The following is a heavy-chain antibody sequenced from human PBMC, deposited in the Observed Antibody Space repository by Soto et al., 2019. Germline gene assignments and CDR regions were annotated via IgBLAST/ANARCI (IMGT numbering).Heavy chain of an antibody. CDR3: ARGGYCSSTSCQYYYYYYYMDV. J-gene: IGHJ6*03. V-gene: IGHV4-59*01. CDR1: DGYSSSYY. D-gene: IGHD2-2*01. Sequence: SVTLSDTCSVADGYSSSYYWSWILQPPGKGLEWIGYIYYSGSTNYNPSLKSRVTISVDTSKNQFSLKLSSVTAADTAVYYCARGGYCSSTSCQYYYYYYYMDVWGKGTTVPVSS. CDR2: IYYSGST.